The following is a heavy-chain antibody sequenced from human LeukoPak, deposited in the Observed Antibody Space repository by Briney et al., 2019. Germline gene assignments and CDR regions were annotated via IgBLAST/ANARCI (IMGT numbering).Heavy chain of an antibody. Sequence: ASVKVSCKASGGTFSSYAISWVRQAPGQGLERMGGIIPIFGTANYAQKFQGRVTITADESTSAAYMELSSLRSEDTAVYYCARGGGDSSGYYLDYWGQGTLVTVSS. V-gene: IGHV1-69*13. CDR3: ARGGGDSSGYYLDY. CDR2: IIPIFGTA. J-gene: IGHJ4*02. CDR1: GGTFSSYA. D-gene: IGHD3-22*01.